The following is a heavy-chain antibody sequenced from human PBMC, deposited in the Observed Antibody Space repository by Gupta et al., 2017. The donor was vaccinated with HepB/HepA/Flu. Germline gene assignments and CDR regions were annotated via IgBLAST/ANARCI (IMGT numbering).Heavy chain of an antibody. Sequence: QLQLQESGPGLVKPSETLSLTCTVSGGSISSSSYYWGWIRQPPGKGLEWIGSIYYSGSTYYNPSLKSRVTISVDTSKNQFSLKLSSVTAADTAVYYCARGNGGIAAVLGAFDIWGQGTMVTVSS. D-gene: IGHD6-13*01. CDR2: IYYSGST. J-gene: IGHJ3*02. CDR3: ARGNGGIAAVLGAFDI. CDR1: GGSISSSSYY. V-gene: IGHV4-39*01.